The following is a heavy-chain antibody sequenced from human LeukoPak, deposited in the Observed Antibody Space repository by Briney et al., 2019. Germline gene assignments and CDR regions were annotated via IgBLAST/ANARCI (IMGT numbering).Heavy chain of an antibody. J-gene: IGHJ3*02. CDR3: ARHFMDRVGYRDALDM. Sequence: PSDTLSLTCTVSGGSASSYCWSWIRQSPGKGLERIGYISDSGRTKYNLSLDSRVAILRDTSKNQLSLRLTSVTAADTAVYYCARHFMDRVGYRDALDMWGQGTMVSVSS. D-gene: IGHD5-18*01. CDR1: GGSASSYC. CDR2: ISDSGRT. V-gene: IGHV4-59*08.